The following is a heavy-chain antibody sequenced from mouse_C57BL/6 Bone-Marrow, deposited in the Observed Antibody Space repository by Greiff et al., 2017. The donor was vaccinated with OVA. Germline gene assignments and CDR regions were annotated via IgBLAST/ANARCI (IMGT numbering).Heavy chain of an antibody. Sequence: VKLVESGPGLVQPSQSLSITCTVSGFSLTSYGVHWVRQSPGKGLEWLGVIWSGGSTDYNAAFISRLSISKDNSKSQVFFKMNSLQADDTAIYYCARRGYYYGSSYDAMDYWGQGTSVTVSS. D-gene: IGHD1-1*01. CDR2: IWSGGST. CDR1: GFSLTSYG. J-gene: IGHJ4*01. CDR3: ARRGYYYGSSYDAMDY. V-gene: IGHV2-2*01.